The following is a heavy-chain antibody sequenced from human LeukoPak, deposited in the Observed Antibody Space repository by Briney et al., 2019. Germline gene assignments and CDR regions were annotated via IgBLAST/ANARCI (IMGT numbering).Heavy chain of an antibody. CDR1: GFTFSSYG. D-gene: IGHD4-23*01. Sequence: GGTLRLSCAASGFTFSSYGMSWVRQAPGKGLEWVSAISTTGGTTYYAGSVKGRFTISRDDSKKTLYLQMNSLRAEDTAVYYCAKIGGNVVYWGQGTLVTVSS. CDR2: ISTTGGTT. J-gene: IGHJ4*02. V-gene: IGHV3-23*01. CDR3: AKIGGNVVY.